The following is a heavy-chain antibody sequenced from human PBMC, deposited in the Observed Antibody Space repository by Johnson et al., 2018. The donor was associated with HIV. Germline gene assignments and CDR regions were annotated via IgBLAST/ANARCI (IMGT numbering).Heavy chain of an antibody. J-gene: IGHJ3*01. CDR1: GFTFSSYG. V-gene: IGHV3-30*03. CDR2: ISYDGSNK. CDR3: ARGYGDYSDFFDV. D-gene: IGHD4-17*01. Sequence: QVQLVESGGGLVQPGGSLRLSCVASGFTFSSYGMNWVRQAPGKGLEWVAVISYDGSNKYYADSVKGRFTISRDNSKNTLDLHMNSLRVEDTAVYYCARGYGDYSDFFDVWGQGTMVTVSS.